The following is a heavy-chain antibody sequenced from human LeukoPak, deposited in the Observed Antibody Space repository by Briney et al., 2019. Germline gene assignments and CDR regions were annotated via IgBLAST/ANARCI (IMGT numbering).Heavy chain of an antibody. Sequence: GGSLRLSCAASGFTFSIYAMSWVRHAPGKGREWVSNIGGGGERTYSAASVTGRFTISRDNSKKTVYLQMNSLRAEDAAVYYCAKVLSGSQDYWGQGTLVTVFS. CDR2: IGGGGERT. CDR1: GFTFSIYA. CDR3: AKVLSGSQDY. V-gene: IGHV3-23*01. D-gene: IGHD1-20*01. J-gene: IGHJ4*02.